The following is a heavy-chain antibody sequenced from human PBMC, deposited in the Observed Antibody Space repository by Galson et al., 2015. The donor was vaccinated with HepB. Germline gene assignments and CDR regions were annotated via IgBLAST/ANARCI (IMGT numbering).Heavy chain of an antibody. CDR1: GYTFTNYG. CDR3: ARTYCGVDCYVNWFDS. V-gene: IGHV1-18*04. J-gene: IGHJ5*01. CDR2: ISGYNGNT. D-gene: IGHD2-21*02. Sequence: SVKVSCKASGYTFTNYGISWVRQAPGQGLEWMGWISGYNGNTEYAQKVQDRVTMTADTSTSIAYVELRSLRSADTAVYYCARTYCGVDCYVNWFDSWGQGTLVTVSS.